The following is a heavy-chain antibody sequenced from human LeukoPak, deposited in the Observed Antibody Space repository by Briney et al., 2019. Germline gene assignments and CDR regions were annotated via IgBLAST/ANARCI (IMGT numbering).Heavy chain of an antibody. D-gene: IGHD1-26*01. CDR1: GGSISSTNYY. V-gene: IGHV4-39*07. CDR3: ARERGILRGDAFDI. CDR2: IYYSGST. Sequence: SETLSLTCTVSGGSISSTNYYWGWIRQPPGKGLEWIGSIYYSGSTYYNPSLKSRVTISVDTSKNQFSLKLSSVTAADTAVYYCARERGILRGDAFDIWGQGTIVTVSS. J-gene: IGHJ3*02.